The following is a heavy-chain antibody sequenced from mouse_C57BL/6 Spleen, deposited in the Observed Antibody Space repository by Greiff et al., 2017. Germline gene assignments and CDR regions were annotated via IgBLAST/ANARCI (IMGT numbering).Heavy chain of an antibody. CDR1: GFTFSDAW. V-gene: IGHV6-6*01. CDR3: TRVTTVVALYYYAMDY. D-gene: IGHD1-1*01. J-gene: IGHJ4*01. Sequence: EVKLEESGGGLVQPGGSMKLSCAASGFTFSDAWMDWVRQSPEKGLEWVAEIRNKANNHATYYAESVKGRFTISRDDSKSSVYLQMNSLRAEDTGIYYCTRVTTVVALYYYAMDYWGQGTSGTVSS. CDR2: IRNKANNHAT.